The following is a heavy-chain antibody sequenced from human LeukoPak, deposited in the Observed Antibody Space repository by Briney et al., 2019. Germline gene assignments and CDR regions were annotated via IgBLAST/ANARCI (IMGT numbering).Heavy chain of an antibody. Sequence: AGGSLRLSCVGSEFTFSTYWMNWVRQAPGRGLEWVSYISFSGSTIYYADSVKGRFTISRDNAKNSLYLQMNSLRAEDTAVYYCARQPYSIAGRPNYYYYYGMDVWGQGTTVTVSS. CDR1: EFTFSTYW. V-gene: IGHV3-48*04. D-gene: IGHD6-6*01. CDR2: ISFSGSTI. J-gene: IGHJ6*02. CDR3: ARQPYSIAGRPNYYYYYGMDV.